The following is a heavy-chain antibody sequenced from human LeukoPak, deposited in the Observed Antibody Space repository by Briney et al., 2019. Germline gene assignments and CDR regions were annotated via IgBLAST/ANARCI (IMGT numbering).Heavy chain of an antibody. CDR2: IYTSGST. V-gene: IGHV4-61*02. CDR1: GGSISSGSYY. CDR3: ARGGRYRMGYYMDV. D-gene: IGHD1-1*01. J-gene: IGHJ6*03. Sequence: PSQTLSLTCTVSGGSISSGSYYWSWIRQPAGKGLEWIGRIYTSGSTNYNPSLKSRVTISVDTSKNQFSLKLSSVTAADTAVYYCARGGRYRMGYYMDVWGKGTTVTISS.